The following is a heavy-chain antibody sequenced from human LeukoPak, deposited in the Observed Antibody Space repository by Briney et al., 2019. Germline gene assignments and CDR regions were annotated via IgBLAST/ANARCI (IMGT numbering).Heavy chain of an antibody. V-gene: IGHV4-59*01. CDR1: GGSISSYY. D-gene: IGHD6-13*01. Sequence: SETLSLTCTVSGGSISSYYWSWIRQPPGKGLEWIGYIYYSGSTNYNPSLKSRVTISVDTSKNQFSLKLSSATAADTAVYYCARTTEAHSWRTRYYDYYMDVWGKGTTVTVSS. CDR2: IYYSGST. CDR3: ARTTEAHSWRTRYYDYYMDV. J-gene: IGHJ6*03.